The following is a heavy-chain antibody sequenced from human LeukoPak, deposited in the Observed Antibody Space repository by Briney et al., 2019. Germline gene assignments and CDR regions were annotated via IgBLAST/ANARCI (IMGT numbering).Heavy chain of an antibody. CDR2: ISGSGGST. CDR3: AKDPEGLVSGIFDY. V-gene: IGHV3-23*01. J-gene: IGHJ4*02. D-gene: IGHD1-26*01. Sequence: GGSLRLSCAATGFTFSSYAMSWVRQAPGKGLEWVSAISGSGGSTYYADSVKGRFTISRDNSKNTLYLQMNSLRAEDTAVYYCAKDPEGLVSGIFDYWGQGTLVTVSS. CDR1: GFTFSSYA.